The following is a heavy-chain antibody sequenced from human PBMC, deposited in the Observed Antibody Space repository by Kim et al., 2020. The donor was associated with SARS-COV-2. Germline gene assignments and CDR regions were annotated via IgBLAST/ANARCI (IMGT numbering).Heavy chain of an antibody. Sequence: SETLSLTCTVSGGSISSGGYYWSWIRQHPGKGLEWIGYIYYSGSTYYNPSLKSRVTISVDTSKNQFSLKLSSVTAADTAVYYCARVPVWDFWSGYPTGAFDIWGQGTMVTVSS. V-gene: IGHV4-31*03. D-gene: IGHD3-3*01. CDR1: GGSISSGGYY. CDR3: ARVPVWDFWSGYPTGAFDI. CDR2: IYYSGST. J-gene: IGHJ3*02.